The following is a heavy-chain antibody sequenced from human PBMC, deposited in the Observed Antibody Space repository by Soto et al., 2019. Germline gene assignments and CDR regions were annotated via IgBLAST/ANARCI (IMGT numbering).Heavy chain of an antibody. D-gene: IGHD3-22*01. Sequence: SVKVSCKASGGTFSSYAISWVRQAPGQGLEWMGGIIPIFGTANYAQKFQGRVTITADESTSTAYMELSSLRSEDTAVYYCVSMDSSGYYYINPFDYWGQGTLVTVSS. CDR1: GGTFSSYA. J-gene: IGHJ4*02. V-gene: IGHV1-69*13. CDR3: VSMDSSGYYYINPFDY. CDR2: IIPIFGTA.